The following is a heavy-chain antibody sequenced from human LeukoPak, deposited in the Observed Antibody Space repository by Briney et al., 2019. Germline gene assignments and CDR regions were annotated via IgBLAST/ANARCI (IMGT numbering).Heavy chain of an antibody. V-gene: IGHV3-7*01. J-gene: IGHJ1*01. Sequence: GGSLRLSCAASGFTFSSYWMSWVRQAPGKRLEWVANIKQDGSEKYYVDSVKGRFTISRDNAKNSLYLQMNSLRAEDTAVYYCARDEEPDYYDSSGYPFFQHWGQGTLVTVSS. CDR3: ARDEEPDYYDSSGYPFFQH. CDR1: GFTFSSYW. D-gene: IGHD3-22*01. CDR2: IKQDGSEK.